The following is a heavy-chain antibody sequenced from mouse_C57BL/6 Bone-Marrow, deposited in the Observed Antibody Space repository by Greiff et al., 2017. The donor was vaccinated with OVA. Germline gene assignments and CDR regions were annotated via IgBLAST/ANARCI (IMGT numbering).Heavy chain of an antibody. CDR1: GFTFTDYY. D-gene: IGHD4-1*01. CDR3: ARYSAGTGPYYFDY. J-gene: IGHJ2*01. CDR2: IRNKANGYTT. Sequence: EVQGVESGGGLVQPGGSLSLSCAASGFTFTDYYMSWVRQPPGKALEWLGFIRNKANGYTTEYSASVKGRCTISRDNSQSILYLQMNALRAEDSATYYCARYSAGTGPYYFDYWGQGTTLTVSS. V-gene: IGHV7-3*01.